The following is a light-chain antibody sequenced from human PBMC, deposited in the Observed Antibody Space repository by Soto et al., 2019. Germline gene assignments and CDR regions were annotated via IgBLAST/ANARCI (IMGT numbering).Light chain of an antibody. CDR3: ISYTSSSTLL. CDR2: EVS. J-gene: IGLJ1*01. CDR1: SSDVGGYNY. Sequence: QSALTQPASVSGSPGQSITISCTGTSSDVGGYNYVSWYQQHPGKAPKIMIYEVSNRPSGVSNRFSGSKSGNTAYLTISGLQSEDEADYYCISYTSSSTLLFGTGTKVTVL. V-gene: IGLV2-14*01.